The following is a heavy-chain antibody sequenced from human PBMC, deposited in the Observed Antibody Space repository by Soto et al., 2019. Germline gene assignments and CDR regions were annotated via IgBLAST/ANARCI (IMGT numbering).Heavy chain of an antibody. J-gene: IGHJ4*02. V-gene: IGHV3-53*01. CDR2: IYSGGDI. CDR1: GFTVNSNY. Sequence: ELQVVESGGGLIHPGGSLRLSCGASGFTVNSNYMSWVRQAPEKGLEWVSVIYSGGDIYYADSVKGRFTISRDDSKNTVYLQMNSLRADDAAIYYCAKGNLEGLDFWGQGTLVSVSS. D-gene: IGHD1-1*01. CDR3: AKGNLEGLDF.